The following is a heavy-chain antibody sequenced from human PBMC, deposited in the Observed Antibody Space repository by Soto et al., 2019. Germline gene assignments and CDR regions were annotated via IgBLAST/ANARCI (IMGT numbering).Heavy chain of an antibody. J-gene: IGHJ4*02. CDR3: ANGVGDYEGYFHY. D-gene: IGHD4-17*01. V-gene: IGHV3-30*18. CDR2: ISYDGSNK. CDR1: GFTFSSYG. Sequence: QVQLVESGGGVVQPGRSLRLSCAASGFTFSSYGVHWVRQAPGKGLEWVAFISYDGSNKYYADSVKGRFTISRDNSKNTRYLQMNSLRAEDTAVYYCANGVGDYEGYFHYWGQGTLVTVSS.